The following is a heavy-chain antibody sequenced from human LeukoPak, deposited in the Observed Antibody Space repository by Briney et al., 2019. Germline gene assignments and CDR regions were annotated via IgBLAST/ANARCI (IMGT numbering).Heavy chain of an antibody. CDR3: ARRSWGFLAIDY. CDR1: GYTFTGYY. J-gene: IGHJ4*02. Sequence: ASVKVSCKASGYTFTGYYMHWVRQAPGQGLEWMGWINPNSGGTNYAQKFQGRVTMTRDTPISTAYMELSRLRSDDTAVYYCARRSWGFLAIDYWGQGTLVTVSS. CDR2: INPNSGGT. V-gene: IGHV1-2*02. D-gene: IGHD2-15*01.